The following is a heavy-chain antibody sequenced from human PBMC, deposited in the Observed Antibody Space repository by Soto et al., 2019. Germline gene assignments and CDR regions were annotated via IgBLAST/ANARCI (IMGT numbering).Heavy chain of an antibody. D-gene: IGHD1-1*01. CDR3: ARDETFAWNDDLDF. Sequence: QVLLVQSGAEVTKPGASVKVSCKASGYTFTRYAMHWVRQAPGQGLEWMGWINARNGNTKYSQKFQDRVTITRDTSASTAYMELSRLRSDATAIYYCARDETFAWNDDLDFWGQGTLVTVSS. J-gene: IGHJ4*02. V-gene: IGHV1-3*01. CDR1: GYTFTRYA. CDR2: INARNGNT.